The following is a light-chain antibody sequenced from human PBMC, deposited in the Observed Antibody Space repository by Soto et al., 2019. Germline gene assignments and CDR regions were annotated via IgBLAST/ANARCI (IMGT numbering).Light chain of an antibody. J-gene: IGKJ3*01. CDR2: GAS. Sequence: EIVLTQSPCTLSWSLGERATLSCRASQSVSQYLAWYQQKPGQAPRLLIYGASSRANGIPDRFSGRGSGTDFTLTINGLEPEDFAVYYCQQYATSARLTFGPGTNVDI. V-gene: IGKV3-20*01. CDR1: QSVSQY. CDR3: QQYATSARLT.